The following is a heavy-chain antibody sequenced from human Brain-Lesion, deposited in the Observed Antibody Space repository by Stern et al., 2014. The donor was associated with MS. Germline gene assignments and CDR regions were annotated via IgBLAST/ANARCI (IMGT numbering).Heavy chain of an antibody. D-gene: IGHD2-2*01. CDR2: IFNSGST. Sequence: VQLVESGPGLVKPSQTLSLSCTVSGGSISSGGYYWSWIRQPAGKGLEWIGRIFNSGSTSYNPPLKRRVPISIATSKNHFSLRLTSMTAADTAVYYCARGRVVPGFQYYATDVWGQGTTVIVSS. V-gene: IGHV4-61*02. J-gene: IGHJ6*02. CDR1: GGSISSGGYY. CDR3: ARGRVVPGFQYYATDV.